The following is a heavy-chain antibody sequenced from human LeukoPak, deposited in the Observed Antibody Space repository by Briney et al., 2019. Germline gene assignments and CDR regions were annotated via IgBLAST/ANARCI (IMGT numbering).Heavy chain of an antibody. V-gene: IGHV4-30-4*01. CDR3: ARAFLSGSYSRSWFDP. CDR1: GGSISSGDYY. CDR2: IYYSGST. J-gene: IGHJ5*02. Sequence: SQTLSLTCTVSGGSISSGDYYWSWIRQPPGKGLEWIGYIYYSGSTYYNPSHKSRVTISVDTSKNQFSLKLSSVTAADTAVYYCARAFLSGSYSRSWFDPWGQGTLVTVSS. D-gene: IGHD1-26*01.